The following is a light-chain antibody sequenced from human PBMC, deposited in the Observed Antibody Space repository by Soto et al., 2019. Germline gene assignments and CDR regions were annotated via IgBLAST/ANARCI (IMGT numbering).Light chain of an antibody. Sequence: DIQMTQSPSSLSASVGDRVTITCRASQSISSYLNWYQQKPGKAPKLLIYAASSLQSGVPSRFSGSGSGTVFTLTISSLQPEDFATYYCQQSYSTPLTCGGGTMVEIK. V-gene: IGKV1-39*01. CDR3: QQSYSTPLT. J-gene: IGKJ4*01. CDR2: AAS. CDR1: QSISSY.